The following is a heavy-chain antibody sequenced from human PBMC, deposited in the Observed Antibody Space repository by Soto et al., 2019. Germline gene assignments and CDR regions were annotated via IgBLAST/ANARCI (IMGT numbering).Heavy chain of an antibody. CDR2: IYYSGST. V-gene: IGHV4-39*01. Sequence: SETLSLTCTVSGGSISSSSYYWGWIRQPPGKGLEWIGSIYYSGSTYYNPSLKSRVTVSVDTSKNQFSLKLSSVTAADTAVYYCARQGIAAAGRYYYYYGMDVWGQGTTVTVSS. CDR3: ARQGIAAAGRYYYYYGMDV. D-gene: IGHD6-13*01. CDR1: GGSISSSSYY. J-gene: IGHJ6*02.